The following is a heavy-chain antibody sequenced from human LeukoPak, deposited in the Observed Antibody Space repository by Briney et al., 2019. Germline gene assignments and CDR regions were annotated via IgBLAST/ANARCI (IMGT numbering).Heavy chain of an antibody. CDR1: GGSFSGYY. CDR2: INHSGST. V-gene: IGHV4-34*01. Sequence: SETLSLTSAVYGGSFSGYYWSWIRQPPGKGLEWIGEINHSGSTNYNPSLKSRVTISVDTSKNQFSLKLSSVSAADTAVYYCARYLEQLVVLDYWGQGTLVTVSS. D-gene: IGHD6-6*01. CDR3: ARYLEQLVVLDY. J-gene: IGHJ4*02.